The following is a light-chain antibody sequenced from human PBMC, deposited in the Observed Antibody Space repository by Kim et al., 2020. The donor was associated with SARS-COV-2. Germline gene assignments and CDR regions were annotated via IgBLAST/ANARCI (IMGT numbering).Light chain of an antibody. CDR1: QSISCW. J-gene: IGKJ2*01. V-gene: IGKV1-5*03. Sequence: LSASVGDRVTITCRASQSISCWLAWYQQKPGKAPKLLIYKASTLERGVPSRFSGSGSGTEFTLTISSLQPDDFATYYCQQYNSRYTFGQGTKLEI. CDR2: KAS. CDR3: QQYNSRYT.